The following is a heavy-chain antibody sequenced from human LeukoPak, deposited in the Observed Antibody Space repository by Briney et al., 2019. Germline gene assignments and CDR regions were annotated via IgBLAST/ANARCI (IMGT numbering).Heavy chain of an antibody. V-gene: IGHV3-11*06. J-gene: IGHJ5*02. D-gene: IGHD3-10*01. CDR3: AGAYYGSGSYQNWFDP. Sequence: PGGSLRLSCAASGFTFSDYYMSWIRQAPGKGLEWVSYISSSSSYTNYADSVKGRFTISRDSAKNSLYLQMNSLRAEDTAVYYCAGAYYGSGSYQNWFDPWGQGTLVTVSS. CDR2: ISSSSSYT. CDR1: GFTFSDYY.